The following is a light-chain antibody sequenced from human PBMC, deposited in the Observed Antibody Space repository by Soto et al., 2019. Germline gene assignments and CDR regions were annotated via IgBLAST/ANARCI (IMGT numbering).Light chain of an antibody. J-gene: IGLJ1*01. CDR3: SSYAGSNNWN. CDR2: EVS. Sequence: QSALTQPPSASGYPGQSVTISCTGTSSDVGGYNYVSWYQQHPGKAPKLMIYEVSKWPSGVPDRFSGSKSGNTASLTVSGLQAEDEADYYCSSYAGSNNWNFGTGTKVTVL. CDR1: SSDVGGYNY. V-gene: IGLV2-8*01.